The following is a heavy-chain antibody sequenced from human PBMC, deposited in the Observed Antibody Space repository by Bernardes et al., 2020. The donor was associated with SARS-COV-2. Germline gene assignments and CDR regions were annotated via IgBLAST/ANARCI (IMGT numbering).Heavy chain of an antibody. CDR3: AIPPTNYDRYGMDV. Sequence: ASVKVSCKASGYTFTGYYIHWVRQAPGQELEWMGWINPNSGGTNYAQKFQDRVTMTRDTSIRTAYMELRRLRSDDTAVYYCAIPPTNYDRYGMDVWGQGTTVTVSS. CDR1: GYTFTGYY. J-gene: IGHJ6*02. CDR2: INPNSGGT. D-gene: IGHD3-22*01. V-gene: IGHV1-2*02.